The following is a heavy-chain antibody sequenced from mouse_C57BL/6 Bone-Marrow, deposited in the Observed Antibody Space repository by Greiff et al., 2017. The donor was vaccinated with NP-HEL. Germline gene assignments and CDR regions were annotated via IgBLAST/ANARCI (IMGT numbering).Heavy chain of an antibody. CDR3: ARSYYGSSSWYFDV. J-gene: IGHJ1*03. Sequence: QVQLQQSGAELVRPGSSVKLSCKASGYTFTSYWMHWVKQRPIQGLEWIGNIDPSDSETHYNQKFKDKATLTVDKSSSTAYMQLSSLTSEDSAVYYCARSYYGSSSWYFDVWGTGTTVTVSS. CDR2: IDPSDSET. D-gene: IGHD1-1*01. CDR1: GYTFTSYW. V-gene: IGHV1-52*01.